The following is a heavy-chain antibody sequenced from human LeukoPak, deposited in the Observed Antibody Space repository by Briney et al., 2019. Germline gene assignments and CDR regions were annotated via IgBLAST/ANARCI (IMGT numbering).Heavy chain of an antibody. CDR2: INHSGST. J-gene: IGHJ4*02. D-gene: IGHD4-23*01. CDR3: ARGHLYGGNLYYFDY. Sequence: SETLSLTCTVSGGSISSYYWSWIRQPPGKGLEWIGEINHSGSTNYNPSLKSRVTISVDTSKNQFSLKLSSVTAADTAVYYCARGHLYGGNLYYFDYWGQGTLVTVSS. V-gene: IGHV4-34*01. CDR1: GGSISSYY.